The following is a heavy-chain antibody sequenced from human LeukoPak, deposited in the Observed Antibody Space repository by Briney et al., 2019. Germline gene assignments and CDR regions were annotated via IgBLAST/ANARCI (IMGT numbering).Heavy chain of an antibody. J-gene: IGHJ6*02. CDR2: IIPILGIA. CDR1: GGTFSSYA. V-gene: IGHV1-69*04. D-gene: IGHD3-10*01. CDR3: ARDTDYYYGSGSYSDPDYYYYYGMDV. Sequence: SVKVSCKASGGTFSSYAISWVRQAPGQGLEWMGRIIPILGIANYAQEFQGRVTITADKSTSTAYMELSSLRSEDTAVYYCARDTDYYYGSGSYSDPDYYYYYGMDVWGQGTTVTVSS.